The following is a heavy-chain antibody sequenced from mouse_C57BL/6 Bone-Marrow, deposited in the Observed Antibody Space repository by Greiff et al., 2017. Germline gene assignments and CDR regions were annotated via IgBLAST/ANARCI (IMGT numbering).Heavy chain of an antibody. V-gene: IGHV1-69*01. CDR1: GYTFTSYW. Sequence: QVQLQQPGAELVMPGASVKLSCKASGYTFTSYWMHWVKQRPGQGLEWIGEIDPSDSYTNYNQKFKGKSTLTVDKSSSTAYMQLSSLTSEDSAVYYCATSEYYGYFDYGGRGTALTVSA. CDR2: IDPSDSYT. J-gene: IGHJ2*01. CDR3: ATSEYYGYFDY. D-gene: IGHD1-1*01.